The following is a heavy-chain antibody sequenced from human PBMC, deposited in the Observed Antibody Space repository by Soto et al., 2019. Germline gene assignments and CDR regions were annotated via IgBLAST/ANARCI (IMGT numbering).Heavy chain of an antibody. V-gene: IGHV3-7*01. Sequence: GSRRVSCVASGCRFQNNWLSWVRQAPGKGLEWVAHIKEDGGETQYLDSVKGRFTISRDNIEKSLHLHLSRLRAEDTAVYYCERIGDGGSNYYGMDVWGQGTTVTVSS. D-gene: IGHD2-15*01. CDR2: IKEDGGET. CDR1: GCRFQNNW. J-gene: IGHJ6*02. CDR3: ERIGDGGSNYYGMDV.